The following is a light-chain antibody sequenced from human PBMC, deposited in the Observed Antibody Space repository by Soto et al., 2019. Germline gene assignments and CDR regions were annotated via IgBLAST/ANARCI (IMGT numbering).Light chain of an antibody. CDR3: SSYTTRSTVM. Sequence: QSALTQPASVSGSPGQSITISCTGTNSDVGAYNFVSWYQHHPGKAPKLMIYEVSHRPSGVSNRFSASKSGNTASLTISGLQAEHEADYYCSSYTTRSTVMFGGGTQLTVL. J-gene: IGLJ3*02. CDR1: NSDVGAYNF. V-gene: IGLV2-14*01. CDR2: EVS.